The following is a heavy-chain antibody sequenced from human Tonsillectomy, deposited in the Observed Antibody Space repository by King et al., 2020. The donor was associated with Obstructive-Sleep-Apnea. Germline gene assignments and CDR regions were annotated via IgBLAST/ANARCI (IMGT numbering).Heavy chain of an antibody. CDR3: ARGEWLLRDTCVPFDY. Sequence: VQLVESGGGVVQPGRSLRLSCAASGFTFSSYAMHWVRQAPGKGLEWVAVISYDGSNKYYADSVKGRFTISRDNSKNTLYLQMNSLRAEDTAVYYCARGEWLLRDTCVPFDYWGQGTLVTVSS. V-gene: IGHV3-30-3*01. J-gene: IGHJ4*02. CDR2: ISYDGSNK. CDR1: GFTFSSYA. D-gene: IGHD3-22*01.